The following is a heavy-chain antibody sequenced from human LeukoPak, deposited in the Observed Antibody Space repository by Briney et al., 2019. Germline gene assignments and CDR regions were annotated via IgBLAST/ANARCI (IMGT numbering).Heavy chain of an antibody. J-gene: IGHJ4*02. CDR2: IYYSGST. CDR3: ARLDYGSGSYPFDY. V-gene: IGHV4-59*08. D-gene: IGHD3-10*01. Sequence: SETLSLTCTVSGGFISNYYWSWIRQPPGKGLEWIGYIYYSGSTNYNPSLKSRVTISVDTSKNQFSLKLSSVTAADTAVYYCARLDYGSGSYPFDYWGQGTLVIVSS. CDR1: GGFISNYY.